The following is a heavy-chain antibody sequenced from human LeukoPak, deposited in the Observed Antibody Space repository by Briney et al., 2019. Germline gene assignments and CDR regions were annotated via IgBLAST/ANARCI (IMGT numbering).Heavy chain of an antibody. V-gene: IGHV3-21*01. Sequence: GGSLRLSCAASGFTFSSYSMNRVRQAPGKGLEWVSSISSSSSYIYYADSVKGRFTISRDNAKNSLYLQMNSLRAEDTAVYYCARDYGWRGRYYEFGYWGQGTLVTVSS. CDR2: ISSSSSYI. J-gene: IGHJ4*02. D-gene: IGHD1-26*01. CDR1: GFTFSSYS. CDR3: ARDYGWRGRYYEFGY.